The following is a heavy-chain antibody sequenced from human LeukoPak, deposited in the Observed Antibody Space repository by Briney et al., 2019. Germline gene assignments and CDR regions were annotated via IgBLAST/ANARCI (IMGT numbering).Heavy chain of an antibody. J-gene: IGHJ4*02. CDR3: AKGLTTVVTAIDY. D-gene: IGHD4-23*01. V-gene: IGHV3-23*01. CDR2: TSGSGSST. Sequence: GGSLRLSCAASGFTFSSYGMSWVRQAPGKGLEWVSGTSGSGSSTYYADSVKGRFTISRDNSKNTVYLQMNSLRAEDTAVYYCAKGLTTVVTAIDYWGQGTLVTVSS. CDR1: GFTFSSYG.